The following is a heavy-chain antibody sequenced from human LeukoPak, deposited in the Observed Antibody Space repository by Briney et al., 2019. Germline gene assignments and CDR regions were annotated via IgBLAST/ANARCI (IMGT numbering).Heavy chain of an antibody. CDR1: GFTFSGYA. V-gene: IGHV3-23*01. Sequence: GGSLRLSCAASGFTFSGYAMSWVRQAPGKGLEWVSAISGSGGSTYYADSVKGRFTISRDNSKNTLYLQMNSLRAEDTAVYYCAKPLKPAVAAFDYWGQGTLVTVSS. D-gene: IGHD6-19*01. J-gene: IGHJ4*02. CDR3: AKPLKPAVAAFDY. CDR2: ISGSGGST.